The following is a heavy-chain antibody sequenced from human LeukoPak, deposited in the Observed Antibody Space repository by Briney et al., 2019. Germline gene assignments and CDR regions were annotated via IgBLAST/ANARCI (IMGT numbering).Heavy chain of an antibody. CDR3: TRIIKSGSFDY. J-gene: IGHJ4*02. V-gene: IGHV3-15*01. D-gene: IGHD1-26*01. Sequence: GGSLRLSCAASGFTFNNAWMSWVRQALGKGLEWVGRIKSKTDGGTTDYAAPVKGRFTISRDDSKNTLYLQMNSLKIEDTAVYYCTRIIKSGSFDYWGQGVLVTVSS. CDR1: GFTFNNAW. CDR2: IKSKTDGGTT.